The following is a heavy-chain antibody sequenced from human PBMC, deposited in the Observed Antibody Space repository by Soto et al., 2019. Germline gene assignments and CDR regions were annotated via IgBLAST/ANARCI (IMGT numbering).Heavy chain of an antibody. CDR2: IIPIFGTA. V-gene: IGHV1-69*13. CDR3: ARDQEAYSSSWSFDY. D-gene: IGHD6-13*01. Sequence: SVKVSCKASGGAFSSYAISWVRQAPGQGLEWMGGIIPIFGTANYAQKFQGRVTITADESTSTAYMELSSLRSEDTAVYYCARDQEAYSSSWSFDYWGQGTLVTVAS. CDR1: GGAFSSYA. J-gene: IGHJ4*02.